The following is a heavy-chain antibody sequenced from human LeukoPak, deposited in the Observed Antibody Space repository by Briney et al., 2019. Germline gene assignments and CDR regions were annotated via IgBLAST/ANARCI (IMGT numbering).Heavy chain of an antibody. CDR1: GGSISSGGYS. V-gene: IGHV4-30-4*07. CDR2: IYYSGST. D-gene: IGHD3-22*01. J-gene: IGHJ1*01. CDR3: ARGIVGFPH. Sequence: SETLSLTCAVSGGSISSGGYSWSWIRQPPGKGLEWIGYIYYSGSTYYNPSLKSRVTISVDTSKNQFSLKLSSVTAADTAVYYCARGIVGFPHWGQGTLVTVSS.